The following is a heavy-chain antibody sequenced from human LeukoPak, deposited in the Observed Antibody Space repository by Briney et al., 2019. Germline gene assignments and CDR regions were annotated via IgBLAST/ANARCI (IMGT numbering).Heavy chain of an antibody. J-gene: IGHJ5*02. CDR2: IYTSGST. V-gene: IGHV4-61*02. CDR3: ARVPERLWFGDPKWFGP. Sequence: SQTLSLTCTVSGGSISSGGYYWSWLRQPAGKGLEWIGRIYTSGSTNYNPSLKSRVTISVDTSKNQFSLKLSSVTAADTAVYYYARVPERLWFGDPKWFGPWGQGTLVTVSS. CDR1: GGSISSGGYY. D-gene: IGHD3-10*01.